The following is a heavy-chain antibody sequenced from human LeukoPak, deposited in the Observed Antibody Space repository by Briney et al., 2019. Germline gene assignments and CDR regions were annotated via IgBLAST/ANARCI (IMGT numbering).Heavy chain of an antibody. Sequence: SETLSLTCTVSGGSISSYYWSWIWQPPGKGLEWIGYIYHSGSTNYNPSLKSRVTISVDTSKNQFSLKLSSVTAADTAVYYCARQNYYDSSLDYWGQGTLVTVSS. CDR3: ARQNYYDSSLDY. V-gene: IGHV4-59*08. CDR1: GGSISSYY. CDR2: IYHSGST. D-gene: IGHD3-22*01. J-gene: IGHJ4*02.